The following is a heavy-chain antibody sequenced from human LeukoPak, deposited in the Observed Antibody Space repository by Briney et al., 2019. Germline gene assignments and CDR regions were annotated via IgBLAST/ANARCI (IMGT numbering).Heavy chain of an antibody. CDR3: ARNAGRQWLGN. CDR2: IYHSGST. Sequence: SETLSLTCAVSGGSISSSNWWSWVRQPPGKGLEWIGEIYHSGSTNYNPSLKSRVTISVDTSKNQFSLKLSSVTAADTAVYYCARNAGRQWLGNWGQGTLVTVSS. V-gene: IGHV4-4*02. D-gene: IGHD6-19*01. J-gene: IGHJ4*02. CDR1: GGSISSSNW.